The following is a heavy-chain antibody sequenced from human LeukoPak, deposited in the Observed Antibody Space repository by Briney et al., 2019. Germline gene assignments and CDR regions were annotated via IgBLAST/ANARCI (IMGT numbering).Heavy chain of an antibody. CDR2: IGTAGDT. V-gene: IGHV3-13*01. Sequence: TGGSLRLSCAASGLTFSSYDMHWVRQATGKGLEWVSAIGTAGDTYYPGSVKGRFTISRENAKNSLYLQMNSLRAGDTAVYYCARATAAGFDYWGQGTLVAVSS. CDR1: GLTFSSYD. CDR3: ARATAAGFDY. J-gene: IGHJ4*02. D-gene: IGHD6-13*01.